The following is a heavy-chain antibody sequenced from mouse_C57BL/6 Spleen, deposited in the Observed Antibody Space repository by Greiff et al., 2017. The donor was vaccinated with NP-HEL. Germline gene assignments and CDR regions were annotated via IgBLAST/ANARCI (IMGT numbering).Heavy chain of an antibody. D-gene: IGHD3-2*02. V-gene: IGHV1-55*01. CDR3: ASRQTSQASDYYAMDY. CDR2: IYPGSGST. J-gene: IGHJ4*01. Sequence: VQLQQPGAELVKPGASVKMSCKASGYTFTSYWITWVKQRPGQGLEWIGDIYPGSGSTNYNEKFKSKATLTVDTSSSTAYMQLSSLTSEDSAVYYCASRQTSQASDYYAMDYWGQGTSVTVSS. CDR1: GYTFTSYW.